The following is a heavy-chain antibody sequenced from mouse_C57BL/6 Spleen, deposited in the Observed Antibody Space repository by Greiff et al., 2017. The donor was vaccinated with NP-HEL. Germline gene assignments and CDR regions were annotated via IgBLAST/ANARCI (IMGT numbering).Heavy chain of an antibody. J-gene: IGHJ4*01. D-gene: IGHD1-1*01. V-gene: IGHV5-17*01. CDR3: ARGNYYDFYYAMDY. CDR1: GFTFSDYG. CDR2: ISSGSSTI. Sequence: EVKVVESGGGLVKPGGSLKLSCAASGFTFSDYGMHWVRQAPEKGLEWVAYISSGSSTIYYADTVKGRFTISRDNAKNTLFLQMTSLRSEDTAMYYCARGNYYDFYYAMDYWGQGTSVTVSS.